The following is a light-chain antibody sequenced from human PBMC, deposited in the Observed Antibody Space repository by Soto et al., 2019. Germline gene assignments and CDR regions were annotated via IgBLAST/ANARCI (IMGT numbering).Light chain of an antibody. V-gene: IGKV1-9*01. CDR1: QGIRSY. CDR3: QQLNWA. J-gene: IGKJ1*01. Sequence: IQLTQSPSSLSASVGDRVTITCRASQGIRSYLAWYQQKPGKAPKLLIYAASSLQSGVPSRFSGSGSGTYFTLTIRSLQPEDFATYYCQQLNWAFGQGTKVDI. CDR2: AAS.